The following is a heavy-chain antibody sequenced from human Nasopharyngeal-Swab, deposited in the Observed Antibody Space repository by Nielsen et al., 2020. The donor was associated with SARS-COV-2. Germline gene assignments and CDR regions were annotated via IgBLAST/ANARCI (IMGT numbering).Heavy chain of an antibody. CDR3: ARDLGYSGWFDP. J-gene: IGHJ5*02. Sequence: GSLRLSCTVSGGSVSSGSYYWSWIRQPPGKGLEWIGYIYYSGSTNYNPSLKSRVTISVVTSKNQFSLKLSSVTAADTAVYYCARDLGYSGWFDPWGQGTLVTVPS. D-gene: IGHD5-18*01. CDR2: IYYSGST. V-gene: IGHV4-61*01. CDR1: GGSVSSGSYY.